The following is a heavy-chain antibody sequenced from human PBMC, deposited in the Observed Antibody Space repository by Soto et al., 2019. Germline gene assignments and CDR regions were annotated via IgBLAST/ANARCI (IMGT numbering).Heavy chain of an antibody. D-gene: IGHD3-9*01. CDR2: ISGSSDHI. CDR3: ATDPATDINYYYGLDF. V-gene: IGHV3-21*01. Sequence: GGSLRLSCAASGFMFSSYSMNWVRQAPGKGLQWISSISGSSDHIYYADSVRGRFTVSRDNAKNSLYLQMNSLRGEDTAVYYCATDPATDINYYYGLDFWGQGATVTVYS. CDR1: GFMFSSYS. J-gene: IGHJ6*02.